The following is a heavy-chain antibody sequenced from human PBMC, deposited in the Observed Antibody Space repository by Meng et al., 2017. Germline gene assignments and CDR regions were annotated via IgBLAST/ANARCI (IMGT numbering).Heavy chain of an antibody. V-gene: IGHV3-74*01. CDR3: LDEAPRSDY. Sequence: VQSVESVGGLVQTWGSLGLSWAASGFTLNNYWMDWVRQVPGKGMVWVSRISGDGSITNYADSVKGRFTISRDNAKNTLYLQMNSLRPEDTAVYYCLDEAPRSDYWGQGSLVTVSS. D-gene: IGHD1-1*01. J-gene: IGHJ4*02. CDR1: GFTLNNYW. CDR2: ISGDGSIT.